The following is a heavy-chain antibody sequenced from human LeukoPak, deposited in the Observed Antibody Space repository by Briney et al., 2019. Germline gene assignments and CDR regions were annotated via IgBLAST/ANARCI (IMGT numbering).Heavy chain of an antibody. J-gene: IGHJ5*02. V-gene: IGHV4-34*01. CDR2: INHSGST. Sequence: SETLSLTCAVYGGSFSGYYWSWIRQPPGKGLEWIGEINHSGSTDYNPSLKSRVTISVDTSKNQFSLKLSSVTAADTAVYYCASLRGDYGGWFDPWGQGTLVTVSS. CDR3: ASLRGDYGGWFDP. D-gene: IGHD4-17*01. CDR1: GGSFSGYY.